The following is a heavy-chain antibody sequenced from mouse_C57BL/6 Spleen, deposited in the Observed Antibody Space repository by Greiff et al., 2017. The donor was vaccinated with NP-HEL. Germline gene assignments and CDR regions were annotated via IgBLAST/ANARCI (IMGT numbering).Heavy chain of an antibody. CDR1: GFTFSSYG. V-gene: IGHV5-6*02. CDR2: ISSGGSYT. D-gene: IGHD3-2*02. CDR3: ARRSGYDYAMDY. J-gene: IGHJ4*01. Sequence: EVKLEESGGDLVKPGGSLKLSCAASGFTFSSYGMSWVRQTPDKRLEWVATISSGGSYTYYPDSVKGRFTISRDNAKNTLYLQMSSLKSEDTAMYYCARRSGYDYAMDYWGQGTSVTVSS.